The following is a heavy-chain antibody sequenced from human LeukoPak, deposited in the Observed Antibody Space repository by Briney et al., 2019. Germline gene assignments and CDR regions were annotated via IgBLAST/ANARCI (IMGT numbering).Heavy chain of an antibody. Sequence: SETLSLTCTVSGGSISSYYWSWIRQPPGKGLEWIGYIYYSGSTNYNPSLKSRVTISVDTSKNQFSLKLSPVTAADTAVYYCARVWEDYDILTGLKYYFDYWGQGTLVTVSS. CDR1: GGSISSYY. V-gene: IGHV4-59*01. CDR2: IYYSGST. D-gene: IGHD3-9*01. J-gene: IGHJ4*02. CDR3: ARVWEDYDILTGLKYYFDY.